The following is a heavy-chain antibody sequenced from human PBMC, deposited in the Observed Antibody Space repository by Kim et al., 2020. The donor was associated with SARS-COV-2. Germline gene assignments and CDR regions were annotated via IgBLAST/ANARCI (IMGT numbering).Heavy chain of an antibody. CDR3: AKEGRYCSGGSCYFGFYYYYYYGMDV. J-gene: IGHJ6*02. D-gene: IGHD2-15*01. CDR2: ISYDGSNK. CDR1: GFTFSSYG. V-gene: IGHV3-30*18. Sequence: GGSLRLSCAASGFTFSSYGMHWVRQAPGKGLEWVAVISYDGSNKYYADSVKGRFTISRDNSKNTLYLQMNSLRAEDTAVYYCAKEGRYCSGGSCYFGFYYYYYYGMDVWGQGTTVTVSS.